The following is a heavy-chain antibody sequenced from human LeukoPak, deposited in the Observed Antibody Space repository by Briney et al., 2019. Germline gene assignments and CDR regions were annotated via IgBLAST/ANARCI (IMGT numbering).Heavy chain of an antibody. D-gene: IGHD3-10*01. CDR1: GFTFGIYT. CDR3: ARDWGVDS. Sequence: GGSLRLSCAASGFTFGIYTVVWVRQAPGKGLEWVAVTSYDGSNKYYADSVKGRFTISRDNSNNTLYLQMNSLRAEDTAVYYCARDWGVDSWGQGTLVTVSS. V-gene: IGHV3-30-3*01. J-gene: IGHJ4*02. CDR2: TSYDGSNK.